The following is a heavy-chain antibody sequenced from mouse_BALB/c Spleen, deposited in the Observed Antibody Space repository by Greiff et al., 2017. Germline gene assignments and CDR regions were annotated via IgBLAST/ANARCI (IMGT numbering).Heavy chain of an antibody. CDR2: ISYSGST. D-gene: IGHD1-1*01. Sequence: EVKLLESGPGLVKPSQSLSLTCTVTGYSITSDYAWNWIRQFPGNKLEWMGYISYSGSTSYNPSLKSRISITRDTSKNQFFLQFNSVTTEDTATYYCARGGKNYGRYFDVWGAGTTVTVSS. CDR1: GYSITSDYA. CDR3: ARGGKNYGRYFDV. V-gene: IGHV3-2*02. J-gene: IGHJ1*01.